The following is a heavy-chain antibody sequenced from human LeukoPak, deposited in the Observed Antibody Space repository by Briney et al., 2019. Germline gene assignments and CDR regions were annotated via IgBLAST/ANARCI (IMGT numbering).Heavy chain of an antibody. V-gene: IGHV4-4*07. CDR3: ARESIAVAGTFDY. Sequence: PSETLSLTCTVAGGSISSYYWSCIRQPAGKGLERIGRIYTSGSTNYNPSLKSRVTMSVDTSKNQFSLKLSSVPAADTAVYYCARESIAVAGTFDYWGQGTLVTVSS. J-gene: IGHJ4*02. CDR2: IYTSGST. CDR1: GGSISSYY. D-gene: IGHD6-19*01.